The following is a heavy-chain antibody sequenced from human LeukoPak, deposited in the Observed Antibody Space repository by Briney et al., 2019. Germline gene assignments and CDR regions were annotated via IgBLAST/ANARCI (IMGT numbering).Heavy chain of an antibody. D-gene: IGHD2-15*01. CDR3: ARRAGYCSGGSCEYFEY. Sequence: GESLKISCKGSGYSFTSYWIGWVRQMPEKGLEWMGIIYPGDSDTRYSPSFQGQVTISADKSISTAYLQLSSLKASDTAIYYCARRAGYCSGGSCEYFEYWGQGTLVTVSS. V-gene: IGHV5-51*01. CDR1: GYSFTSYW. CDR2: IYPGDSDT. J-gene: IGHJ4*02.